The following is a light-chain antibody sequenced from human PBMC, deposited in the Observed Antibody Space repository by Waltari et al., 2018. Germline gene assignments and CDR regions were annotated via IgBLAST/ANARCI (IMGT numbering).Light chain of an antibody. Sequence: SALTQPPSVSASPAQTANITCSGDKLGDQYAFWYHQKPGPSPMVVNYKDTKRPSGIPEPFSGSNTRNSATLTVSEAQAMDDADYCCQAWDSSAVVFGGGTKLTVL. CDR3: QAWDSSAVV. J-gene: IGLJ2*01. CDR2: KDT. CDR1: KLGDQY. V-gene: IGLV3-1*01.